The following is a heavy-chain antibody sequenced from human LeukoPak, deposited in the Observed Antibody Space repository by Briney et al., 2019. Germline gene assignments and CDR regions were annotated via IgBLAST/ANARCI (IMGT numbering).Heavy chain of an antibody. J-gene: IGHJ6*02. CDR1: GGSISSYY. V-gene: IGHV4-59*08. CDR2: IYYSGST. Sequence: SETLSLTCTVSGGSISSYYWSWIRQPPGKGLEWIGYIYYSGSTNYNPSLKSRVTISVDTSKNQFSLKLSSVTAADTAVYYCGRGGTSCCGSNYYYYYGMDVWGQGTTVTVSS. CDR3: GRGGTSCCGSNYYYYYGMDV. D-gene: IGHD2-2*01.